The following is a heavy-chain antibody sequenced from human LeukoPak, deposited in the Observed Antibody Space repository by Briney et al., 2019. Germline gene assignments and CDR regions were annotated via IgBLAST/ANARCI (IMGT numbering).Heavy chain of an antibody. CDR1: GGSISNYC. Sequence: SETLSLTCTVSGGSISNYCWSWVRQPPGKGLERIGIIYTSGSSDYNPSLKSRVTMSVDTSKNQVSMELRFLTAADTALYYCATSYDAKTAPYDLWGQGTLVTVSS. CDR3: ATSYDAKTAPYDL. D-gene: IGHD3-3*01. CDR2: IYTSGSS. J-gene: IGHJ5*02. V-gene: IGHV4-4*09.